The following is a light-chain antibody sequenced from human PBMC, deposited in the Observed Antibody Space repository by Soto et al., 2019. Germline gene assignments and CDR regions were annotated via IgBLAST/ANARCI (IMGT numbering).Light chain of an antibody. V-gene: IGKV2-30*01. CDR1: QSLLYSDGKTY. J-gene: IGKJ1*01. CDR3: QQYHTSPLT. Sequence: DVVLTQSPVSLPVTLGQPASISCRSSQSLLYSDGKTYLNWFHQQKRGQAPRRLIYGASIRATGIPDRFSGSGSGTDFTLTISRLEPEDFALYYCQQYHTSPLTFGQGTKVDIK. CDR2: GAS.